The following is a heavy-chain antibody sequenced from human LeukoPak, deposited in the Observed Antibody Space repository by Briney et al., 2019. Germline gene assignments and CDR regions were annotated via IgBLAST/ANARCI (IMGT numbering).Heavy chain of an antibody. Sequence: ASVKVSCKASGYTFTSYDINWVRQATGQGLEWMGWMNPNSGNTGYAQKFQGRVTITRNTSISTAYMELSSLRSEDTAVYYCARCRSGGQYYYYMDVWGKGTTVTVSS. D-gene: IGHD3-10*01. V-gene: IGHV1-8*03. J-gene: IGHJ6*03. CDR3: ARCRSGGQYYYYMDV. CDR2: MNPNSGNT. CDR1: GYTFTSYD.